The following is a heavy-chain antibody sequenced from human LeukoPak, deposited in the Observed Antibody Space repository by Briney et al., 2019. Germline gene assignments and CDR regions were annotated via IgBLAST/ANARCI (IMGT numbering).Heavy chain of an antibody. CDR2: ISSSTSTR. Sequence: GGSLRLSCAASGFTFSSYSMNWVRQAPGKGLEWVSYISSSTSTRYYADSVKGRFTISRDNAKNSLYLQMNSLRAEDTAVYYCARADRLLWFGELLHPHMDVWGQGTTVTVSS. J-gene: IGHJ6*02. V-gene: IGHV3-48*01. D-gene: IGHD3-10*01. CDR1: GFTFSSYS. CDR3: ARADRLLWFGELLHPHMDV.